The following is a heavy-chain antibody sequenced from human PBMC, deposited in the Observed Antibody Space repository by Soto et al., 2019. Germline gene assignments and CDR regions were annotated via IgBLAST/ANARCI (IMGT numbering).Heavy chain of an antibody. J-gene: IGHJ4*02. CDR2: IYYSGST. V-gene: IGHV4-59*08. CDR3: ARHNYGSGSTYFDY. Sequence: SETLSLTCTVSGGSISSYHWSWIRQPPGKGLEWIGYIYYSGSTNYNPSLKSRVTISVDTSKNQFSLKLNSMTAADTAVYYCARHNYGSGSTYFDYWGQGTPVTVSS. CDR1: GGSISSYH. D-gene: IGHD3-10*01.